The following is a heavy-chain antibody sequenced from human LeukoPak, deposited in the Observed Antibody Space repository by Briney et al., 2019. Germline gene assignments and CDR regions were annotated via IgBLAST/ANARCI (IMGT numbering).Heavy chain of an antibody. Sequence: VASVKVSCKTSGGIFRGYGLNWVRQAPGQRLEWMGGFIPILGTPKYAQSLQGRVTITAEESTSTGYMELSSLRYQDTAVYYCARGLYCRSSTSCSDYGMDVWGQGTTVTVSS. D-gene: IGHD2-15*01. CDR3: ARGLYCRSSTSCSDYGMDV. CDR2: FIPILGTP. V-gene: IGHV1-69*13. CDR1: GGIFRGYG. J-gene: IGHJ6*02.